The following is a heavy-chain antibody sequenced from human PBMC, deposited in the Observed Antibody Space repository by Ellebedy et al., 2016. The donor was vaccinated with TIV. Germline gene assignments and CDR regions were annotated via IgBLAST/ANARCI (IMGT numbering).Heavy chain of an antibody. J-gene: IGHJ4*02. D-gene: IGHD1-26*01. CDR1: GGSISSYY. Sequence: SETLSLTCTVSGGSISSYYWSWIRQPAGKGLEWIGTIYHSGSTYYHPSLKSRVTISVDTSKNQFSLKLSSVTAADTAVYYCARTVSEWGGSYFDYWGQGTLVTVSS. CDR3: ARTVSEWGGSYFDY. V-gene: IGHV4-59*08. CDR2: IYHSGST.